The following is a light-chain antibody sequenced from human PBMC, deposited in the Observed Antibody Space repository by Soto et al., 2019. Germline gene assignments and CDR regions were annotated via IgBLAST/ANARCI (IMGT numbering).Light chain of an antibody. Sequence: DVVMTQSPLSLPVTLGQPASISCRSDQSLVYSDGIAYFSWFQQRPGRSPRLLIYDASNRATDIPARFSGSGSGTDFTLTISSLEPEDFAVYYCQHRFTWLTFGGGTKVDIK. J-gene: IGKJ4*01. CDR2: DAS. CDR3: QHRFTWLT. CDR1: QSLVYSDGIAY. V-gene: IGKV2-30*01.